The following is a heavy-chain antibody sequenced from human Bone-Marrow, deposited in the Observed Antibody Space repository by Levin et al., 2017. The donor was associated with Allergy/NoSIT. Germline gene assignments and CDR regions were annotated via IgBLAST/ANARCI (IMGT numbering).Heavy chain of an antibody. J-gene: IGHJ3*02. D-gene: IGHD3-9*01. CDR1: GGSISSYY. V-gene: IGHV4-59*01. CDR3: ARYDILTGYQNNAFDI. CDR2: IYYSGST. Sequence: SQTLSLTCTVSGGSISSYYWSWIRQPPGKGLEWIGYIYYSGSTNYNPSLKSRVTISVDTSKNQFSLKLSSVTAADTAVYYCARYDILTGYQNNAFDIWGQGTMVTVSS.